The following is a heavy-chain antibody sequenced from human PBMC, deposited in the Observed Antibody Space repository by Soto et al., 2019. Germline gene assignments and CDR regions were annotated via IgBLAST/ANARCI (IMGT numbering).Heavy chain of an antibody. J-gene: IGHJ3*02. CDR3: ARVEPRGGAFDI. CDR2: ISSSSSYI. D-gene: IGHD3-10*01. CDR1: GFTFSSYS. V-gene: IGHV3-21*01. Sequence: GESLKISCAASGFTFSSYSMNWVRQAPGKGLEWVSSISSSSSYIYYADSVKGRFTISRDNAKNSLYLQMNSLRAEDTAVYYCARVEPRGGAFDIWGQGTMVTVSS.